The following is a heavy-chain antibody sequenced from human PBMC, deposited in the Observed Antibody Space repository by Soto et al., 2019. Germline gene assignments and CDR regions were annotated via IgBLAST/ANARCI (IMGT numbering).Heavy chain of an antibody. Sequence: QAHLVESGGGVVQPGRSLRLSCAASGFIFSNYAMHWVRRAPGKGLEWVGLISYDGSNKYYADSMKGRFTISRDNAKNTLFLQMNSLRPEDTAVYHCAKEVGDRIAYYYDPNWFDPWGQGTLVTVSS. V-gene: IGHV3-30*18. CDR2: ISYDGSNK. J-gene: IGHJ5*02. D-gene: IGHD3-22*01. CDR3: AKEVGDRIAYYYDPNWFDP. CDR1: GFIFSNYA.